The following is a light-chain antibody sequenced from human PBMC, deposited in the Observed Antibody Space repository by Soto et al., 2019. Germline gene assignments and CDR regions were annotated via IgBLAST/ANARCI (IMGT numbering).Light chain of an antibody. V-gene: IGKV1-27*01. CDR3: QKYNRAPLT. Sequence: DIQMTQSPSSLSASVGERVTITCRASQVISNYLAWYQQKPGKVPKLLIYAASTLQSGVPSRFSGSGSGKDFTLTIRRLQPEDVATYSCQKYNRAPLTFGGGTKVEIK. J-gene: IGKJ4*01. CDR1: QVISNY. CDR2: AAS.